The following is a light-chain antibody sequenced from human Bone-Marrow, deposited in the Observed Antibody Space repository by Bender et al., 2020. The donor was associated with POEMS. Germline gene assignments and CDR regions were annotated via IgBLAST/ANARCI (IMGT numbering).Light chain of an antibody. CDR3: SLCTGSNSWV. J-gene: IGLJ3*02. Sequence: QSALTQPASLSGSPGQSLTISCTGTSGDVGSYNLVSWYQQHPGKAPKLIIYEESQPLWGVSKRFCGSKCGSAAPVNVGGLGPEDEAYYYWSLCTGSNSWVCGGGTKLTAL. CDR1: SGDVGSYNL. CDR2: EES. V-gene: IGLV2-14*02.